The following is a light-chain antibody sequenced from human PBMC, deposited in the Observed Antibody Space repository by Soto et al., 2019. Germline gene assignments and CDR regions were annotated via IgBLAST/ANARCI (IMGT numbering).Light chain of an antibody. V-gene: IGKV1-5*01. CDR1: QSISSW. CDR2: GAS. J-gene: IGKJ1*01. Sequence: DIQMTHSPSTLSASVLYIVTITFRASQSISSWLAWYQQKPGKAPKLLIYGASSLESGVPSRFSGSGSGTEFTLIISSLQPDDFATYYCKQYNTYWKFGQGTKVDIK. CDR3: KQYNTYWK.